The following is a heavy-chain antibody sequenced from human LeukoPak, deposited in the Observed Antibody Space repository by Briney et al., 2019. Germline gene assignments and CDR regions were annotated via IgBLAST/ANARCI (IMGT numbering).Heavy chain of an antibody. CDR1: GYTFTSYW. CDR2: IYRGDSDT. J-gene: IGHJ3*02. CDR3: ATATRPREAFDI. V-gene: IGHV5-51*01. Sequence: GESLKISCKGSGYTFTSYWIGWVRQLPGKGLGGMGSIYRGDSDTRYSPSFQGQVTISADKSISTAYLQWSSLKASDTAMYYCATATRPREAFDIWGQGTMVTVSS. D-gene: IGHD1-26*01.